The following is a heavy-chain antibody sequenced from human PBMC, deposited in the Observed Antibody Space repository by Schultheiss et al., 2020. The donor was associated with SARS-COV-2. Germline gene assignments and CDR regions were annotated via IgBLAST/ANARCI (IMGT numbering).Heavy chain of an antibody. CDR3: ARAKSLLWFGEADEFDY. D-gene: IGHD3-10*01. J-gene: IGHJ4*02. Sequence: GGSLRLSCSASGFTFSSYAMHWVRQAPGKGLEYVSAISSNGGSTYYADSVKGRFTISRDNSKNTLYLQMSSLRAEDMAVYYCARAKSLLWFGEADEFDYWGQGTLVTVSS. CDR1: GFTFSSYA. V-gene: IGHV3-64D*09. CDR2: ISSNGGST.